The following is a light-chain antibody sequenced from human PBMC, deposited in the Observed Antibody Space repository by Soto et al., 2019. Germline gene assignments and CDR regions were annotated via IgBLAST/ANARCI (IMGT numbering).Light chain of an antibody. J-gene: IGKJ5*01. Sequence: PGIPSVSPVVIAPLSCRASQSVNSHYLAWYQQPPGQPPRLLIYGISTRATGIPARFSGSGSGTEFSLTISSLQSEDFAVYYCQQYSKWPITFGQGTRLEIK. CDR3: QQYSKWPIT. CDR1: QSVNSHY. V-gene: IGKV3-15*01. CDR2: GIS.